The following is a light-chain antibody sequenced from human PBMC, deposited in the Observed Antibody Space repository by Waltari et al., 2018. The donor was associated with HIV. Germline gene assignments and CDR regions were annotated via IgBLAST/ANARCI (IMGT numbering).Light chain of an antibody. J-gene: IGLJ3*02. CDR2: RNT. Sequence: QSVLTQPPSASGTPGQRVTISCSGSSSNIGSNYVYWYQQLPGTAPKLLIYRNTQRPSGVPDRFSGAKSGTSASLAISGLRSEDGTNDYCAAWDDGLSGLVFGGGTKLTVL. CDR1: SSNIGSNY. CDR3: AAWDDGLSGLV. V-gene: IGLV1-47*01.